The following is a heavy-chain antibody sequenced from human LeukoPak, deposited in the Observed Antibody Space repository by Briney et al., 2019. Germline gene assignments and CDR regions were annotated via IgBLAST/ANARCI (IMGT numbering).Heavy chain of an antibody. CDR1: GGSFSGYY. CDR3: ARAPGIAAAGTHFDF. CDR2: INRSGIT. D-gene: IGHD6-13*01. J-gene: IGHJ4*02. V-gene: IGHV4-34*01. Sequence: PSETLSLTCAVYGGSFSGYYWSWIRQPPGKGLEWIGQINRSGITNYNPSLKSRITISVDTSENQFSLKLSSVTAADTAVYYCARAPGIAAAGTHFDFWGQGTLVTVSS.